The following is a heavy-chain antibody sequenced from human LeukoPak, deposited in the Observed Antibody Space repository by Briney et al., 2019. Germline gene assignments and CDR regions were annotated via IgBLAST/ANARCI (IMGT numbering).Heavy chain of an antibody. D-gene: IGHD3-10*02. CDR2: VIIGVVTI. V-gene: IGHV3-48*03. Sequence: PGGSLRVSFAASGVTFSSYEMNWGRQAPRDGLGWVSYVIIGVVTIYYADSVKGRFTLPRDNAKNSLYLQMNSLRAEDTAVYYCAELGITMIGGVWGKGTTVTISS. CDR1: GVTFSSYE. CDR3: AELGITMIGGV. J-gene: IGHJ6*04.